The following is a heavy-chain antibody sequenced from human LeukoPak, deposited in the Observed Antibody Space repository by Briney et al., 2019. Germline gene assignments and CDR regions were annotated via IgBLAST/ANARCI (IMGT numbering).Heavy chain of an antibody. CDR2: TYYRSKWYN. Sequence: SQTLSLTCAISGDSVPSNSAAWNWIRQSPSRGLEWLGRTYYRSKWYNDYAVSVKSRITINPDTSKNQFSLQLNSVTPEDTAVYYCARAYYDILTGYYERDYYYYYGMDVWGQGTTVTVSS. D-gene: IGHD3-9*01. V-gene: IGHV6-1*01. J-gene: IGHJ6*02. CDR3: ARAYYDILTGYYERDYYYYYGMDV. CDR1: GDSVPSNSAA.